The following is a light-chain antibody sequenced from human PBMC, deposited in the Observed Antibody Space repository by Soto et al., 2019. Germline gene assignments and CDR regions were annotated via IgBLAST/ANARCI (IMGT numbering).Light chain of an antibody. V-gene: IGLV2-14*01. CDR1: SSDVGGYNY. J-gene: IGLJ2*01. CDR3: SSKTASNTVI. CDR2: GVS. Sequence: QSALTQPASVSGSPGQSITISCTGTSSDVGGYNYVSWYQQHPGKVPKLIISGVSDRPSGVSNRFSGSKSGNVASLTISGLQAEDEADYYFSSKTASNTVIFGGGTKVTVL.